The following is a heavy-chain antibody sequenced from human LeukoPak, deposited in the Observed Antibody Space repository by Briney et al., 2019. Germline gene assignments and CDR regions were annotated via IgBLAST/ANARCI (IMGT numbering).Heavy chain of an antibody. CDR1: GYTLTEFS. CDR2: FDPEDGET. V-gene: IGHV1-24*01. Sequence: ASVKVSCKVSGYTLTEFSMHWVRQAPGKGLEWMGGFDPEDGETIYAQKFQGRVTMTEDTSTDTAYMELSSLRSEDTAVYYCAPLILPEYYFDYWGQGTLVTVSS. CDR3: APLILPEYYFDY. J-gene: IGHJ4*02. D-gene: IGHD2-2*01.